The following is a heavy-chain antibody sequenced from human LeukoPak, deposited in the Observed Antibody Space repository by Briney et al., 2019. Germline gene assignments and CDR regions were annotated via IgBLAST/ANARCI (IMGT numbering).Heavy chain of an antibody. V-gene: IGHV3-48*03. CDR3: AKDLSSSSSSYYFDS. CDR1: GFTFSSYE. D-gene: IGHD6-6*01. Sequence: GGSLRLSCAASGFTFSSYEMNWVRQAPGKGLEWVSYIGSSGSTIYYADSVKGRFTISRDNAKNTLYLQMNSLRAEDTAIYFCAKDLSSSSSSYYFDSWGQGTLVTVSS. J-gene: IGHJ4*02. CDR2: IGSSGSTI.